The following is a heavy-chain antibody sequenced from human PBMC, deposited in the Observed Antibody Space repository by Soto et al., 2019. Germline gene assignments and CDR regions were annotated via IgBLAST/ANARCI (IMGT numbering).Heavy chain of an antibody. CDR1: GGSFSTYY. D-gene: IGHD3-9*01. CDR3: ARGGSNDWQVAFDI. V-gene: IGHV4-34*01. J-gene: IGHJ3*02. Sequence: QLQQWGAGLLKPSETLSLTCVVSGGSFSTYYYNWIRQSPGKGLEWIGEINHSGSNNYSPSLKSRVTMSLDTSKTQFSLKLTSVTAADTAVYYCARGGSNDWQVAFDIWAKGQWSPSLQ. CDR2: INHSGSN.